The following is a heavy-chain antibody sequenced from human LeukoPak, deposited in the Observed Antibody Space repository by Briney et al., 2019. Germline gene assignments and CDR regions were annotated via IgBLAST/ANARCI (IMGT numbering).Heavy chain of an antibody. CDR2: ISSSSSTI. CDR1: GFTFSSYS. CDR3: SSPYNGIATIGSVH. Sequence: GGSLRLSCAASGFTFSSYSMNWVRQAPGKGLEWVSYISSSSSTIYYADSVKGRFTISRDTSKNTLYLQMNSLRAEDTAVYYCSSPYNGIATIGSVHWGQGTLVTVSS. V-gene: IGHV3-48*01. J-gene: IGHJ4*02. D-gene: IGHD6-13*01.